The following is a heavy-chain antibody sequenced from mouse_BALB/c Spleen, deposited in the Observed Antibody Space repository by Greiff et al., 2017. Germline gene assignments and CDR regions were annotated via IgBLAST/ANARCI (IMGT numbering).Heavy chain of an antibody. J-gene: IGHJ3*01. Sequence: VMLVESGAELVRPGVSVKISCKGSGYTFTDYAMHWVKQSHAKSLEWIGVISTYYGDASYNQKFKGKATMTVDKSSSTAYMELARLTSEDSAIYYCARSENYGNYVAWFAYWGQGTLVTVSA. CDR2: ISTYYGDA. CDR3: ARSENYGNYVAWFAY. V-gene: IGHV1S137*01. CDR1: GYTFTDYA. D-gene: IGHD2-1*01.